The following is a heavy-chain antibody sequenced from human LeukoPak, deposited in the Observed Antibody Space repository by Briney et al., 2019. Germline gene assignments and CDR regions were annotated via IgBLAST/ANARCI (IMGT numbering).Heavy chain of an antibody. CDR2: IYYSGST. Sequence: SETLSLTCTVSGGSISSYYWSWIRQPPGKGLEWIGYIYYSGSTNYNPSLKSRVTISVDTSKNQFSLKLCSVTAADTAVYYCARESRVPEYFDYWGQGTLVTVSS. CDR3: ARESRVPEYFDY. V-gene: IGHV4-59*01. CDR1: GGSISSYY. J-gene: IGHJ4*02. D-gene: IGHD6-6*01.